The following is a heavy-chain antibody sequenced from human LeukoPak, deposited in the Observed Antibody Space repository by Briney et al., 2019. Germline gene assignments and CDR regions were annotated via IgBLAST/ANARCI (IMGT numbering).Heavy chain of an antibody. D-gene: IGHD6-19*01. CDR2: ISGSGGST. J-gene: IGHJ4*02. Sequence: PGGSLRLSCAAARFTFRNYAISWVRQAPGKGLEWVSAISGSGGSTYYADSVKGRFTISRDNSKNTLYLQMNSLRAEDTAVYYCAKDTQWLVPHYWGQGTLVTVSS. CDR3: AKDTQWLVPHY. CDR1: RFTFRNYA. V-gene: IGHV3-23*01.